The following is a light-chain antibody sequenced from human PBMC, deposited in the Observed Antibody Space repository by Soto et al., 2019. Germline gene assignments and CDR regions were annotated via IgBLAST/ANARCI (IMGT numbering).Light chain of an antibody. CDR3: GVWDDSVNGYV. CDR1: NSNVGNNA. V-gene: IGLV1-44*01. CDR2: SDH. J-gene: IGLJ1*01. Sequence: QSVLTQPPSVSGTPGQRVTISCFGSNSNVGNNAVTWYQQVPGMAPRVLINSDHQRHSGVPDRFFGSKSGTSASLAISGLQSQDEPDYHCGVWDDSVNGYVFGCGTKVTVL.